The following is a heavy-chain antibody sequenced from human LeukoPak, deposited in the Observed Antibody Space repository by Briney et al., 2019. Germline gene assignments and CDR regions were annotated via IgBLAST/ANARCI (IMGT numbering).Heavy chain of an antibody. CDR1: GGSISSYY. CDR3: ARVIFEYSGYDFRLDY. V-gene: IGHV4-59*01. CDR2: IYYSGST. D-gene: IGHD5-12*01. J-gene: IGHJ4*02. Sequence: SETLSLTCTVSGGSISSYYWSWIRQPPGKGLEWIGYIYYSGSTNYNPSLKSRVTTSVDTSKNQFSLKLSSVTAADTAVYYCARVIFEYSGYDFRLDYWGQGTLVTVSS.